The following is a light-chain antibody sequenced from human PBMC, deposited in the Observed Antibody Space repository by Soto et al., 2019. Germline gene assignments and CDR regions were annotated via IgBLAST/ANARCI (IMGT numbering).Light chain of an antibody. CDR1: SSNIGKNY. J-gene: IGLJ1*01. CDR2: YNN. Sequence: QSVLTQPPSASGPPGQRVTISCSGSSSNIGKNYVYWYQLLPGTTPNVLIYYNNQRPSGVPDRFSGSKSGTSASLAISGLRFEDEADYYCAAWDDRLSSYVFATGTKLTVL. CDR3: AAWDDRLSSYV. V-gene: IGLV1-47*01.